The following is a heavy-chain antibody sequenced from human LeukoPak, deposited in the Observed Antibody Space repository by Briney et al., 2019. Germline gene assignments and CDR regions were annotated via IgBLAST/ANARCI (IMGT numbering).Heavy chain of an antibody. CDR2: ISGNGGST. CDR3: ARAAYSISPDY. Sequence: TGGSLRLSCSASGFTFSSYAMHWVRQAPGKGLEYVSAISGNGGSTYYADSVKDRFTISRDNSKNTLYLQMSSLRDEDTAVYYCARAAYSISPDYWGQGTRVTVSS. V-gene: IGHV3-64D*09. D-gene: IGHD6-13*01. CDR1: GFTFSSYA. J-gene: IGHJ4*02.